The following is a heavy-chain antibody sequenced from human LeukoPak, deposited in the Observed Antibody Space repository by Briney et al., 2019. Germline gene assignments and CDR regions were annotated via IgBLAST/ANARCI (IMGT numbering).Heavy chain of an antibody. Sequence: GGSLRLSCTASRFYFSTYDMNWVRQVPGKGLEWVSYIDSSASTTYYAGSVQGRFTISRDNAKNSLYLQMNSLRAEDTAVYYCWVRYSPDAFDIWGQGTMVTVSS. J-gene: IGHJ3*02. D-gene: IGHD3-9*01. CDR2: IDSSASTT. CDR1: RFYFSTYD. CDR3: WVRYSPDAFDI. V-gene: IGHV3-48*04.